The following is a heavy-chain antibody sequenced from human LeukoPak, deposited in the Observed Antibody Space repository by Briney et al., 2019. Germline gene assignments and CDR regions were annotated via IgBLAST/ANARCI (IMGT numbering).Heavy chain of an antibody. Sequence: GGSLRLSCAASGFTFSSYWMSWVHQAPGKGLEWVANIKQDGSEKYYVDSVKGRFTISRDNAKNSLYLQMNSLRAEDTAVYYCARDLSYGSGADYYYYGMDVWGQGTTVTVSS. CDR3: ARDLSYGSGADYYYYGMDV. CDR2: IKQDGSEK. CDR1: GFTFSSYW. J-gene: IGHJ6*02. V-gene: IGHV3-7*01. D-gene: IGHD3-10*01.